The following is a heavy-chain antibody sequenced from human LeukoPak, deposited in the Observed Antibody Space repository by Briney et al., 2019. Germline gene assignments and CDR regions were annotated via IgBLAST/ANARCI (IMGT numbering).Heavy chain of an antibody. J-gene: IGHJ3*02. CDR1: GFSFSSYD. D-gene: IGHD1-1*01. CDR3: VRGTVGVGAFDI. CDR2: ISTAGDT. V-gene: IGHV3-13*01. Sequence: GGTLRLSCAASGFSFSSYDMHWVRQVPGKGLDWVSAISTAGDTYYPGSVKGRFTISRENAKNSLYLQMNSLRAGDTAVYYCVRGTVGVGAFDIWGQGAMVTVS.